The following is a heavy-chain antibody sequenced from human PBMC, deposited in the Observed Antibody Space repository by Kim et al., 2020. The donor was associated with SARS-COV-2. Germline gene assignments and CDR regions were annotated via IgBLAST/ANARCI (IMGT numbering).Heavy chain of an antibody. CDR2: IYYSGST. Sequence: SETLSLTCTVSGGSISSYYWSWIRQPPGKGLEWIGYIYYSGSTNYNPSLKSRVTISVDTSKNQFSLKLSSVTAADTAVYYCGATMVRGVIFNYGMDVWGQGTTVTVSS. J-gene: IGHJ6*02. D-gene: IGHD3-10*01. V-gene: IGHV4-59*01. CDR3: GATMVRGVIFNYGMDV. CDR1: GGSISSYY.